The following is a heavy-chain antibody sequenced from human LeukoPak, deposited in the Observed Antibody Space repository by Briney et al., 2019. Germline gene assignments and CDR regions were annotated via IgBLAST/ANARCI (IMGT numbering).Heavy chain of an antibody. CDR1: GFTFSSYA. CDR2: ISGSGGST. V-gene: IGHV3-23*01. CDR3: AKGHVGVVAATMYFDY. J-gene: IGHJ4*02. Sequence: GGSLRLSCAASGFTFSSYAMSWVRQAPGKGLEWVSVISGSGGSTYYADSVKGRFTISRDNSKNTLYLQMNSLRAEDTAVYYCAKGHVGVVAATMYFDYWGQGTLVTVSS. D-gene: IGHD2-15*01.